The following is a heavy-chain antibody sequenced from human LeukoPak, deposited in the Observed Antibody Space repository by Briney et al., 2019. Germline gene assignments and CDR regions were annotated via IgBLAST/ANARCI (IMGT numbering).Heavy chain of an antibody. CDR2: VDPEDGET. D-gene: IGHD2-2*01. CDR3: ATGARRVVVPAAILRMDV. CDR1: GYTFTDYY. Sequence: ASVKVSCKVSGYTFTDYYMHWVQQAPGKGPEWMGLVDPEDGETIYAEKFQGRVTITADTSTDTDYLELSSLRSEDTAVYYCATGARRVVVPAAILRMDVWGKGTTVTVSS. V-gene: IGHV1-69-2*01. J-gene: IGHJ6*04.